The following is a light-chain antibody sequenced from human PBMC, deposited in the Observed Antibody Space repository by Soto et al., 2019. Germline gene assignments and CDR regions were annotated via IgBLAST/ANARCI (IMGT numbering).Light chain of an antibody. Sequence: EIVLTQSPGTLSLSPGETVTLSCRASQIVSSSYLAWYQQKPGQAPRLLIYGASVRATGIPDRFSGSGSGTDFTLTISRLEHEDFAVYYCQQYGGSPALFAFGPGTKVDFK. CDR1: QIVSSSY. CDR3: QQYGGSPALFA. V-gene: IGKV3-20*01. J-gene: IGKJ3*01. CDR2: GAS.